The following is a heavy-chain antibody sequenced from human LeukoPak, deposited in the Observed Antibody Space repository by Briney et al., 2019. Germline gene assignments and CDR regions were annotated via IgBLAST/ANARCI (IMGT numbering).Heavy chain of an antibody. J-gene: IGHJ4*02. CDR1: GFTFSDYW. V-gene: IGHV3-7*01. Sequence: TGGSLRLSCAASGFTFSDYWMTWVRQAPGKGLEWVANINHDGTSKYYVDSVKGRFTISRDNAKNSLYLQMNNLRVDDTAVYYCARMGRLDYWGQGTLVSVSS. CDR2: INHDGTSK. CDR3: ARMGRLDY. D-gene: IGHD5-24*01.